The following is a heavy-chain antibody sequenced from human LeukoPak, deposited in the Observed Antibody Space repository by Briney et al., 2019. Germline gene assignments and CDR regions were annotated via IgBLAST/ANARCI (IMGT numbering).Heavy chain of an antibody. J-gene: IGHJ4*02. D-gene: IGHD6-13*01. CDR1: GFTFSSYW. CDR3: ARGGSSWYMGYFDY. Sequence: TEGSLRLSCAASGFTFSSYWMSWVRQAPGKGLEWVANIKQDGSEKYYVDSVKGRFTISRDNAKNSLYLQMNSLRAEDTAVYYCARGGSSWYMGYFDYWGQGTLVTVSS. CDR2: IKQDGSEK. V-gene: IGHV3-7*01.